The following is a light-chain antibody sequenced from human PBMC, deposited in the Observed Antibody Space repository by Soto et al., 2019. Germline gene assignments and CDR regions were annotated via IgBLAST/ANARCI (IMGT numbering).Light chain of an antibody. Sequence: QSVLTQPPSLSGTPGQRVTISCSGSSSNIGTNNVNWYQLFPGTAPKLLTHSNNQRPSRVPDRFSGSKSGTSASLAISGPQSEDEADYYCAAWDGRLNGVVVGGGTKVTVL. CDR2: SNN. J-gene: IGLJ2*01. V-gene: IGLV1-44*01. CDR3: AAWDGRLNGVV. CDR1: SSNIGTNN.